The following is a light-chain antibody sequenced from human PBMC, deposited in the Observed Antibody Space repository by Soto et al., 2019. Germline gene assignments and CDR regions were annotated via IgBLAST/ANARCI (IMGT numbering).Light chain of an antibody. J-gene: IGKJ1*01. CDR1: QSISRY. CDR2: VAS. CDR3: QHYNSYSEA. Sequence: IQMTQSPSSLSASVGDRVTITCRASQSISRYLNWYQQRPGKAPSLLIYVASVLQSGVPSRFSGSGSGTEFTLTISSLQPDDFATYYCQHYNSYSEAFGQGTKVDIK. V-gene: IGKV1-5*01.